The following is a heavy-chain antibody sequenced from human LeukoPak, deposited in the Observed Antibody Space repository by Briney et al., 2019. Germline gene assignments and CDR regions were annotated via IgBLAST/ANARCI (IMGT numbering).Heavy chain of an antibody. CDR2: IYYSGST. CDR3: ARGARYYYDSSGYYPYWYFDL. CDR1: GGSISSYY. D-gene: IGHD3-22*01. V-gene: IGHV4-59*01. Sequence: KPSETLSLTCTVSGGSISSYYWSWIRQPPGKGLEWIGYIYYSGSTNYNPSLKSRVTISVDTSKNQFSLKLSSVTAADTAVYYCARGARYYYDSSGYYPYWYFDLWGRGTLVTVSS. J-gene: IGHJ2*01.